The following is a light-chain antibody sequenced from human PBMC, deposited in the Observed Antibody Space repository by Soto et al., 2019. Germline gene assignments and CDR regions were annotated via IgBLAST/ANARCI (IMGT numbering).Light chain of an antibody. CDR2: GDN. CDR3: ASRDDSLTGHVV. J-gene: IGLJ2*01. Sequence: QSVLTQPPSASGTPGQRVTSSCSGSNSNIGTNNVYWYQQLPGTAPKLLLSGDNQRSSGVPDRFSDSKSDTSASLVISGLRSEDEAVYYCASRDDSLTGHVVFGGGTKVTVL. CDR1: NSNIGTNN. V-gene: IGLV1-47*01.